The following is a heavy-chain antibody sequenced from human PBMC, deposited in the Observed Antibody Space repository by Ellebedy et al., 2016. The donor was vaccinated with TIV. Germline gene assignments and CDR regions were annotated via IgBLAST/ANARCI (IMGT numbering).Heavy chain of an antibody. Sequence: GESLKISCKGSGYSFTSYWISWARQMPGKGLEWMGRIDPSDSYTNYSPSFQGHVTISADKSISTAYLQWSSLKASDTAMYYCARRPGGSYYYGMDVWGQGTTVTVSS. D-gene: IGHD3-10*01. CDR2: IDPSDSYT. CDR1: GYSFTSYW. J-gene: IGHJ6*02. V-gene: IGHV5-10-1*01. CDR3: ARRPGGSYYYGMDV.